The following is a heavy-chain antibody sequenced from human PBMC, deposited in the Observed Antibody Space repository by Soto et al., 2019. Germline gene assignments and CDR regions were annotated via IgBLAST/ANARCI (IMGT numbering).Heavy chain of an antibody. CDR2: INGDGSSI. Sequence: GGSLRLSCAASGFTFSNSWMHWVRQAPGKGLVWVSRINGDGSSISYADSVKGRFTISRDNAKNTLYLQMDSLRAEDTAVYYCVRDLHFGDYVFDYWGQGTLVTVSS. CDR1: GFTFSNSW. CDR3: VRDLHFGDYVFDY. J-gene: IGHJ4*02. D-gene: IGHD4-17*01. V-gene: IGHV3-74*01.